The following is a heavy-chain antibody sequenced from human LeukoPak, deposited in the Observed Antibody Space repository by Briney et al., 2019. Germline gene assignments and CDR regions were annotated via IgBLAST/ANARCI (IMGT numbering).Heavy chain of an antibody. V-gene: IGHV1-2*02. Sequence: SVNVSCQASGYTFTGYYMHWVRQAPGQGLEWMGWVNPNSGGTNFAQKFQGRVTMTRDTSISTAYMELSRLRSDDTAVYFCARDREYRSSSYPLDYWGQGTLVTVSS. J-gene: IGHJ4*02. CDR1: GYTFTGYY. CDR3: ARDREYRSSSYPLDY. CDR2: VNPNSGGT. D-gene: IGHD6-6*01.